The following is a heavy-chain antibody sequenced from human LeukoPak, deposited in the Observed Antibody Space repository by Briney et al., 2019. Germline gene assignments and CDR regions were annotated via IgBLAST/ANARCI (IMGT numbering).Heavy chain of an antibody. Sequence: SETLSLTCSVSGGSISSSSYFWGWIRQPPGKGLVWIASVHYSGSTYYTPSLKSRLTISVDTSKNQFSLELSSVTAADTALYFCARQLYVSGSYYAPMDVWGKGTTVTISS. D-gene: IGHD3-10*01. V-gene: IGHV4-39*01. J-gene: IGHJ6*03. CDR3: ARQLYVSGSYYAPMDV. CDR1: GGSISSSSYF. CDR2: VHYSGST.